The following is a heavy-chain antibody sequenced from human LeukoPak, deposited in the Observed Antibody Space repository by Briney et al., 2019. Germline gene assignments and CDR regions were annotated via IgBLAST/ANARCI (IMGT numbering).Heavy chain of an antibody. Sequence: GGSLRLSCAASGFTFSSYSMNWVRPAPGKGLEWVSSISSSSSYIYYADSVEGRFTISRDNAKNSLYLQMNSLRAEDTAVYYCARERYCSSTSCYTEMDYWGQGTLVTVSS. V-gene: IGHV3-21*01. CDR2: ISSSSSYI. J-gene: IGHJ4*02. CDR1: GFTFSSYS. CDR3: ARERYCSSTSCYTEMDY. D-gene: IGHD2-2*02.